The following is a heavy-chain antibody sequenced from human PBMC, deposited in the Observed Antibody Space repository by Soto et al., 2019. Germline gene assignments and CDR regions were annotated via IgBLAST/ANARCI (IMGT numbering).Heavy chain of an antibody. J-gene: IGHJ3*02. V-gene: IGHV3-7*04. CDR2: IKQDGSEK. Sequence: GGSLRLSCAASGFTFSNYWMSWVRQAPGKGLEWVANIKQDGSEKWYVDSVKGRVTISRDNAKKSLYLQMNSLRAEDTAMYFCARGDYYDSSGPFSDAFDIWGQGTLVTVSS. D-gene: IGHD3-22*01. CDR1: GFTFSNYW. CDR3: ARGDYYDSSGPFSDAFDI.